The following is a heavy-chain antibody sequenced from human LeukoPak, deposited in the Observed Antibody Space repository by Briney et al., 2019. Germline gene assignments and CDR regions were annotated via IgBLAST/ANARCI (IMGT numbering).Heavy chain of an antibody. D-gene: IGHD3-3*01. V-gene: IGHV3-23*01. CDR3: AREALGWRGSYWYFDL. CDR1: GFTFSSYA. Sequence: PGGSLRLSCAASGFTFSSYAMSWVRQAPGKGLQWVSTISGRDSSTYYADSVKGRFTISRHNSKDMLYLQMNSLRAEDTAVYYCAREALGWRGSYWYFDLWGRGALVTVSS. J-gene: IGHJ2*01. CDR2: ISGRDSST.